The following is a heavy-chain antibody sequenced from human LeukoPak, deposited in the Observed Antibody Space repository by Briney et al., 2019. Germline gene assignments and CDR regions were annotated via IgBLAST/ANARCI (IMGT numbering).Heavy chain of an antibody. D-gene: IGHD2/OR15-2a*01. CDR3: ARAIDFSHAYDI. CDR1: GGSISSGGYY. CDR2: IYTSGNT. J-gene: IGHJ3*02. V-gene: IGHV4-61*02. Sequence: PSETLSLTCTVSGGSISSGGYYWSWIRQPAGKGLEWIGRIYTSGNTNYNPSLKSRATISVDTSKNQFSLKLSSVTAADSAMYYCARAIDFSHAYDIWGQGTMVTVSS.